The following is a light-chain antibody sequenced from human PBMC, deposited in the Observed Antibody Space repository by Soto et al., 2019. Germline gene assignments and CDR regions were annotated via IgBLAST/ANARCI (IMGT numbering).Light chain of an antibody. CDR2: DAS. Sequence: EVVLTQSPATLSLSPGERATLSCRASQSVIRYVAWYQQKPGQAPRLLIYDASNRATGIPARFSGSGSGTDFTLTISSLEPEDFAVYYCQQRADWLTFGQGTRLAIK. CDR1: QSVIRY. V-gene: IGKV3-11*01. J-gene: IGKJ5*01. CDR3: QQRADWLT.